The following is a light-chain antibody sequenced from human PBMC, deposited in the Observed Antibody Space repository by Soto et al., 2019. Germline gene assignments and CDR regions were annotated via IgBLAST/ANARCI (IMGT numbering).Light chain of an antibody. V-gene: IGLV2-14*01. CDR3: SSYTSSSTLLYV. Sequence: LTQPASVSGSPGQSITISCTGTSSDVGGYNYVSWYQQHPGKAPKLMIYDVSNRPSGVSNRFSGTKSGNTASLTISGLQAEDEADYYCSSYTSSSTLLYVFGTGTKSPS. CDR2: DVS. CDR1: SSDVGGYNY. J-gene: IGLJ1*01.